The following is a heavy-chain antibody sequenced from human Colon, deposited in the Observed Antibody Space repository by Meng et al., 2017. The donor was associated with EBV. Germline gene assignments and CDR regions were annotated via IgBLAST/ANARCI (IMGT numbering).Heavy chain of an antibody. V-gene: IGHV7-4-1*02. CDR3: TRDGWLGATTTFDY. Sequence: QGMLVQSGSGVKEPGGSVKVSCRASGYTFTSHSINWLRQAPGQGLEWMGWINANTGKPTYVQGFTGRFVFSLDTSVNTAYLQISNLKTEDSAVYYCTRDGWLGATTTFDYWGQGTLVTVSS. CDR2: INANTGKP. J-gene: IGHJ4*02. D-gene: IGHD6-19*01. CDR1: GYTFTSHS.